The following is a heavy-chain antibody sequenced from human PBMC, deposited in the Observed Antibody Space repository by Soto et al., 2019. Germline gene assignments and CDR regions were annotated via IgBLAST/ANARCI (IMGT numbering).Heavy chain of an antibody. Sequence: SEXLSLTCTVSGGSISTYYWSWIRQPPGKGLEWIGYIYYSGSTNNNPSLKSRVTISLHTSKNQLSLKLSSVTAADTAVYYCARGYDYSNHVPLDVWGKGTTVTVSS. V-gene: IGHV4-59*01. CDR3: ARGYDYSNHVPLDV. CDR1: GGSISTYY. CDR2: IYYSGST. J-gene: IGHJ6*04. D-gene: IGHD4-4*01.